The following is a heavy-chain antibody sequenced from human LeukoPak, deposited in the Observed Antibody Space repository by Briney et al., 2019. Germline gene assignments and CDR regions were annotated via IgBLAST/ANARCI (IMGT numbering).Heavy chain of an antibody. CDR3: ARGLHRAGGVVVFDP. CDR2: PNSGGT. D-gene: IGHD3-22*01. J-gene: IGHJ5*02. V-gene: IGHV1-2*02. Sequence: PNSGGTNYAQKSQGRVTMTRDTSISTAYMELSRLRSDDTAVYYCARGLHRAGGVVVFDPWGQGTLVTVSS.